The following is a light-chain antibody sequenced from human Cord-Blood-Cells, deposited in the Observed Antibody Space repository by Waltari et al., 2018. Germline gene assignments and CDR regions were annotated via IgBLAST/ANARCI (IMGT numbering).Light chain of an antibody. J-gene: IGKJ1*01. CDR1: QSVLYSSNNKNY. Sequence: DIVMTQSTDSLAVSLGERATINCKASQSVLYSSNNKNYLAWYQQKPGQPPKLLIYWASTREAGVPDRFSGSGSGTDFTLTISSLQADDVAVYYCQQYYSTPTWTFGQGTKVEIK. CDR2: WAS. CDR3: QQYYSTPTWT. V-gene: IGKV4-1*01.